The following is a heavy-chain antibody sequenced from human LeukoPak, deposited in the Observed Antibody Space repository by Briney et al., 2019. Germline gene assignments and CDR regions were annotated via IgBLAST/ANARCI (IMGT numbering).Heavy chain of an antibody. V-gene: IGHV6-1*01. Sequence: SQTLSLTCAISGDSVSSNSVAWNWIRQSPSRGPEWLGRTYYRSKWYIDYADSAKSRITISPDTSKNQFSLQLNSMTPEDTAIYSCARGRVSAFDIWGQGTMVTVSS. J-gene: IGHJ3*02. CDR3: ARGRVSAFDI. CDR2: TYYRSKWYI. CDR1: GDSVSSNSVA. D-gene: IGHD2-8*01.